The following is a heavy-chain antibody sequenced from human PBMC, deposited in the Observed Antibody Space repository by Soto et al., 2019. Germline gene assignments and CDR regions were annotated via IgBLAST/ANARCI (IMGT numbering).Heavy chain of an antibody. CDR3: ARHIRNQGFEYHFDS. J-gene: IGHJ4*02. Sequence: PSETLSLTCAVYGGSFSGYYWSWIRQPPGKGLEWIGSIYYSGSTNYNPSLKSRITISVDTSKNQISLKLSSVTAADTAVYYCARHIRNQGFEYHFDSRGQGTFVTGSS. CDR2: IYYSGST. D-gene: IGHD2-2*02. V-gene: IGHV4-59*08. CDR1: GGSFSGYY.